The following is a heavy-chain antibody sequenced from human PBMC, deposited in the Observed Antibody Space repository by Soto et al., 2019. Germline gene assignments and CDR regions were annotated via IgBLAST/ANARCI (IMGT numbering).Heavy chain of an antibody. CDR3: ARYRSKAREWWWQRHYYYYGMDV. Sequence: QVQLVQSGAEVKKPGASVKVSCKSSGYTFTSYDINWVRQATGHGLELMGWMNPNSGNTGYAQKFQGRGTMTRNTSISTAYIELSSLRSEDTAVYYCARYRSKAREWWWQRHYYYYGMDVWGQGTTVTVSS. CDR2: MNPNSGNT. CDR1: GYTFTSYD. D-gene: IGHD2-15*01. J-gene: IGHJ6*02. V-gene: IGHV1-8*01.